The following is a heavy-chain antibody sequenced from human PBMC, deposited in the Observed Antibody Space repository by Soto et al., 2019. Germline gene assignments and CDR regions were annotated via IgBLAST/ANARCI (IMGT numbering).Heavy chain of an antibody. Sequence: QITLKESGPTLVKPTQTLTLTCTFSGVSLSTNGVSVGWIRQPPGKALEWLALIYWDDDKRYSPSLKSRLIITKDTSKNQVVLVMTNMDPLDTATYYCTHSILVVPTTRNAFDLWGQGTIVTVSS. J-gene: IGHJ3*01. CDR2: IYWDDDK. D-gene: IGHD2-2*01. V-gene: IGHV2-5*02. CDR1: GVSLSTNGVS. CDR3: THSILVVPTTRNAFDL.